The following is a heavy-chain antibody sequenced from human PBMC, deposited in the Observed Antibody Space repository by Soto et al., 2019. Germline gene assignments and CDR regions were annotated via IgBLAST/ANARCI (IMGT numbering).Heavy chain of an antibody. CDR2: ISAYNGKI. CDR1: GYTFGSYS. J-gene: IGHJ4*02. V-gene: IGHV1-18*01. CDR3: ARDPPPPDY. Sequence: APVKVSCKASGYTFGSYSISWMRQAPGQGLEWMGWISAYNGKINYAQKLQGRVTMTTDTSTSTAYMELRSLRSDDTAVYYCARDPPPPDYWGQGTLVTVSS.